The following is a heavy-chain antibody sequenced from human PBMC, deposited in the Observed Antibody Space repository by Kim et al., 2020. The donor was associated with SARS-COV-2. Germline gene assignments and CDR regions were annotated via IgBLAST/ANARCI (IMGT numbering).Heavy chain of an antibody. CDR3: ARGLSGSYYGSFDY. Sequence: VDSVKGRVTISSDNSKHTLYLQMNSLRAEDTAVYDCARGLSGSYYGSFDYWGQGTLVTVSS. D-gene: IGHD1-26*01. V-gene: IGHV3-30*01. J-gene: IGHJ4*02.